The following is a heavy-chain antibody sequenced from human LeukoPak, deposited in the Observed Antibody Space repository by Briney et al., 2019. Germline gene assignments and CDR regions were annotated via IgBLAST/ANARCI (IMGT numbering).Heavy chain of an antibody. D-gene: IGHD3-10*01. CDR3: AKDRVVSGRFGEVAS. V-gene: IGHV3-21*01. J-gene: IGHJ5*02. CDR2: ISSNNAYI. CDR1: WFNFSSFS. Sequence: GGSLRLSCAASWFNFSSFSRKWGRPAPGKGGEGVSFISSNNAYIYYADSVKGRFTISRDNARNPLYLQMNSLRAEDTAIYYCAKDRVVSGRFGEVASWGQGTLVTVSS.